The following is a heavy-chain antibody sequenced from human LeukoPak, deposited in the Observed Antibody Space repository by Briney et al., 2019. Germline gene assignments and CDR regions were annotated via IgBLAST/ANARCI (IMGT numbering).Heavy chain of an antibody. J-gene: IGHJ5*02. CDR2: ISGSGGST. Sequence: GGSLRLSCAASGFTFSSYAMSWVRQAPGKGLEWVSAISGSGGSTYYADSVKGRFPISRDNSKNTLYLQMNSLRAEDTAVYYCAKTPFDWLLYGWFDPWGQGTLVTVSS. CDR3: AKTPFDWLLYGWFDP. CDR1: GFTFSSYA. D-gene: IGHD3-9*01. V-gene: IGHV3-23*01.